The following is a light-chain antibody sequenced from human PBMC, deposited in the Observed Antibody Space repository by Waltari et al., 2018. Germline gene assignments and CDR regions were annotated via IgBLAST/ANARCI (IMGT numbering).Light chain of an antibody. V-gene: IGKV1-NL1*01. CDR1: ENIKNA. CDR2: AAS. Sequence: DIQMTQSPSSLSASVVDRVTITCRASENIKNALAWYHQKPGKAPKLLVYAASKLESGVPSKFSGSGSGTDYSLTISDLQLEDFATYYCHQYYTTPSISFGQGTRLEIK. J-gene: IGKJ5*01. CDR3: HQYYTTPSIS.